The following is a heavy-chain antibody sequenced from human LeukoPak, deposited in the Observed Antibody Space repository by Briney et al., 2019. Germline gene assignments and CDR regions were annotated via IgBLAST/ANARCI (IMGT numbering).Heavy chain of an antibody. CDR3: AKVALRLGELSSVFFFDY. J-gene: IGHJ4*02. V-gene: IGHV3-23*01. D-gene: IGHD3-16*02. Sequence: GGSLRLSGAASGFTFSSYAMSWVRKAPGKGLEWVSAISVSGGSTYYADSVKGRFTISRDNSKNTLYLQMNSLRAEDTAVYYCAKVALRLGELSSVFFFDYWGQGTLVTVSS. CDR1: GFTFSSYA. CDR2: ISVSGGST.